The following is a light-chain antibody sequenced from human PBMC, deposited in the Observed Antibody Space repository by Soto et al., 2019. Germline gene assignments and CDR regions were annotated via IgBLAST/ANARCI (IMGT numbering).Light chain of an antibody. Sequence: QSALTQPASVSGSPGQSLTISCTGSNSDIGGYNFVSWYQQHPGKAPKLMIYEVSNRPSGFSSRFSGAKSGNTASLTISGRQADDEADYYCSSFSSITTVLVFGGGTQLTVL. CDR3: SSFSSITTVLV. J-gene: IGLJ3*02. CDR2: EVS. CDR1: NSDIGGYNF. V-gene: IGLV2-14*01.